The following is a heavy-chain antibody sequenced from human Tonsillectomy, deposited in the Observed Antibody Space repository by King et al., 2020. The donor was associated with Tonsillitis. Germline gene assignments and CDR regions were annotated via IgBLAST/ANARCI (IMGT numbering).Heavy chain of an antibody. CDR2: IYYSGST. CDR1: GYSISTSHW. J-gene: IGHJ6*03. Sequence: QLQESGPGLVKPPDTLSLTCAVSGYSISTSHWWGWIRQPPGKGLEWIGYIYYSGSTYYNPSLKCQVTMSVDTSKNPFSLKLSAVTAVDTAVYYCARAEKDQLLPNYYYYYYMDVWGKGTTVTVSS. CDR3: ARAEKDQLLPNYYYYYYMDV. V-gene: IGHV4-28*03. D-gene: IGHD2-2*01.